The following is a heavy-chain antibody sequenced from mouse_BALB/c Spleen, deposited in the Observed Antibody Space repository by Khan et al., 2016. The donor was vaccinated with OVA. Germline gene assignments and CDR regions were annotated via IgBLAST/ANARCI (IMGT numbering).Heavy chain of an antibody. CDR2: VSTGGSYT. CDR3: KKLAYDDESEGFAY. V-gene: IGHV5-6*01. Sequence: EVQLVESGGDLVKPGGSLKLSCAASGFTFSTYGMSWVRQAPDKRLEWVATVSTGGSYTYYPDSVKGRFTISRDNAKNTLYLQMSGLRSEDTAMFYCKKLAYDDESEGFAYWGQGTLVTVSA. CDR1: GFTFSTYG. D-gene: IGHD2-12*01. J-gene: IGHJ3*01.